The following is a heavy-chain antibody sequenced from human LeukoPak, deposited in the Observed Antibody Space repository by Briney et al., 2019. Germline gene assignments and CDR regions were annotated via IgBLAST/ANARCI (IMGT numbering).Heavy chain of an antibody. J-gene: IGHJ4*02. CDR2: LSGSGNSP. CDR3: VKGGGYQDDGYAYTRVGFDY. D-gene: IGHD3-16*01. V-gene: IGHV3-23*01. Sequence: GGSLRLSCAASGFTFSDYVMNWVRQAPGKGLEWVSRLSGSGNSPYYADSVKGRFTISRGNSKNTLDLQLNSLRVEDTAIFYCVKGGGYQDDGYAYTRVGFDYWGQGTLVTVSS. CDR1: GFTFSDYV.